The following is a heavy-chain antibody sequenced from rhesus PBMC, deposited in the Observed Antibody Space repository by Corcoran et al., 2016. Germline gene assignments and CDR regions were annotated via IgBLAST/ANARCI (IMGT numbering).Heavy chain of an antibody. CDR3: ARDRRIAAAGTGFDY. Sequence: QLQLQESGPGLVKPSETLSLTCAVSGGSISSNYWSWIRQPPGKGLEWIGRISGSGGSTDYNPHLKSRVTISTDTSKKQFSLKLSSVTAADTAVYYCARDRRIAAAGTGFDYWGQGVLVTVSS. J-gene: IGHJ4*01. V-gene: IGHV4-173*01. CDR1: GGSISSNY. D-gene: IGHD6-31*01. CDR2: ISGSGGST.